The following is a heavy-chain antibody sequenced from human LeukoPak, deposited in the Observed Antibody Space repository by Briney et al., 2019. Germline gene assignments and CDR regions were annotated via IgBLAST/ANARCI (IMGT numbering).Heavy chain of an antibody. CDR3: VRDLITIFGVVITRYGMDV. J-gene: IGHJ6*02. D-gene: IGHD3-3*01. CDR2: ISAYNGNT. CDR1: GYTFTSYG. V-gene: IGHV1-18*01. Sequence: ASVKVSCKASGYTFTSYGISWVRQAPGQGLEWMGWISAYNGNTNYAQKLQGRVTMTTDTSTSTAYMELRGLRSDDTAVYYCVRDLITIFGVVITRYGMDVWGQGTTVTVSS.